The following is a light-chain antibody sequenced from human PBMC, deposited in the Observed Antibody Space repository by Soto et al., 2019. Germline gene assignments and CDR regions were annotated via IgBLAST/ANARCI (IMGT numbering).Light chain of an antibody. Sequence: DIQMTQSPSSLSASVGDRVAITCLASQSISSYLNWYQQKPGKAPKLLIYAASTLQSGVPSRFSGSGSGTDFTLTISCLQSEDFATYYCQQYYSYPRTFGQGTKVDI. CDR3: QQYYSYPRT. V-gene: IGKV1-39*01. CDR2: AAS. J-gene: IGKJ1*01. CDR1: QSISSY.